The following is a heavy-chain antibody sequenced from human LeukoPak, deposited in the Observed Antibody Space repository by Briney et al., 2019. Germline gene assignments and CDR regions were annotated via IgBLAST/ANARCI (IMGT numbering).Heavy chain of an antibody. D-gene: IGHD3-22*01. CDR2: IWYDGSNK. V-gene: IGHV3-33*01. CDR3: ARELYDYYDSSGYYGMDV. J-gene: IGHJ6*02. CDR1: GFTFSSYG. Sequence: GGSQRLSCAASGFTFSSYGMHWVRQAPGKGLEWVAVIWYDGSNKYYADSVKGRFTISRDNSKNTLYLQMNSLRAEDTAVYYCARELYDYYDSSGYYGMDVWGQGTTVTVSS.